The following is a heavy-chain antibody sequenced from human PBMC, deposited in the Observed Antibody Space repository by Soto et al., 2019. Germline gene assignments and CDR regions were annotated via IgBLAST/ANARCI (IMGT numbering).Heavy chain of an antibody. CDR3: SRDAQKWLVAAVDI. D-gene: IGHD6-19*01. J-gene: IGHJ3*02. V-gene: IGHV1-18*01. CDR2: ISPYNGNT. Sequence: QVQLVQSGAEVKEPGASVKVSCKASGYTFVSYGISWVRQAPGQGLEWMGWISPYNGNTNYVQKFQGRVTMTTDTPTSTVYLELRSLRSDDTAVYYCSRDAQKWLVAAVDIWVQGTMVTVSS. CDR1: GYTFVSYG.